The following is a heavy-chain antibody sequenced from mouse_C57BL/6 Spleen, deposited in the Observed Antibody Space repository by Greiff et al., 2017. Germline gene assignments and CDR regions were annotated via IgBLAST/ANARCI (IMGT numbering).Heavy chain of an antibody. CDR3: ARGYGAMDY. CDR2: INPSTGGT. Sequence: EVQRVESGPELVKPGASVKISCKASGYSFTGYYMNWVKQSPEKSLEWIGEINPSTGGTTYNQKFKAKATLTVDKSSSTAYMQLKSLTSEDSAVYYCARGYGAMDYWGQGTSVTVSS. V-gene: IGHV1-42*01. D-gene: IGHD2-2*01. CDR1: GYSFTGYY. J-gene: IGHJ4*01.